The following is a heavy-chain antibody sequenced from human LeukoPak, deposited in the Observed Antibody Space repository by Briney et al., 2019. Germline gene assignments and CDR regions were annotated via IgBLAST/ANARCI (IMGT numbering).Heavy chain of an antibody. CDR3: VRYCDSTTCYAGFEY. CDR2: IYPGDSEP. D-gene: IGHD2-2*01. CDR1: GYSFTTYW. J-gene: IGHJ4*02. V-gene: IGHV5-51*01. Sequence: GASLQISSKGSGYSFTTYWNGWVRQMPGKGLEWMGIIYPGDSEPRYSPSFRGQVTISADKSISTANLQWSSLEASDTAMYYCVRYCDSTTCYAGFEYWGQGTLVTVSS.